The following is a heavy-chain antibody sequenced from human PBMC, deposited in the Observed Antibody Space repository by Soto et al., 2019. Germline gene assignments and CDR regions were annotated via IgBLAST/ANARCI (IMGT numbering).Heavy chain of an antibody. D-gene: IGHD6-13*01. CDR2: IYPGDSDT. V-gene: IGHV5-51*01. CDR3: ARHRYSSSWYYYYGMDV. CDR1: GYSFTSYW. J-gene: IGHJ6*02. Sequence: HGESLKISCKGSGYSFTSYWIGWVRQMPGKGLEWMGIIYPGDSDTRYSPSFQGQVTISADKSISTAYLQWSSLKASDTAMYYCARHRYSSSWYYYYGMDVWGQGTTVTVSS.